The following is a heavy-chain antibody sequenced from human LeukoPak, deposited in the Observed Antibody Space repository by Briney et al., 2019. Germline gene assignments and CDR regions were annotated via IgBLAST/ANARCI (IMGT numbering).Heavy chain of an antibody. CDR1: GFTFSDYA. Sequence: GGSLRLSWAASGFTFSDYAMSWILQAPGQGLEGVSYISRSGDTIDYADSVKGRFSISRDNAKNSLYLQMNSLRAEDTAVYYCAGYHWNSGVVYWGQGTLVTVSS. CDR3: AGYHWNSGVVY. D-gene: IGHD1-7*01. V-gene: IGHV3-11*01. CDR2: ISRSGDTI. J-gene: IGHJ4*02.